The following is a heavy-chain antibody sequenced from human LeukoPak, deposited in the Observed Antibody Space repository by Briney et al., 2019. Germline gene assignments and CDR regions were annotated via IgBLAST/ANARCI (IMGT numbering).Heavy chain of an antibody. CDR3: ARTLGGYDILTGYGY. J-gene: IGHJ4*02. CDR1: GYTFTSYD. CDR2: MNPNSGNT. D-gene: IGHD3-9*01. Sequence: ASVKVSCKASGYTFTSYDINWVRQATGQGLEWIGWMNPNSGNTGYAQKFQGRVTMTRNTSISTAYMELSSLRSEDTAVYYCARTLGGYDILTGYGYWGQGTLVTVSS. V-gene: IGHV1-8*01.